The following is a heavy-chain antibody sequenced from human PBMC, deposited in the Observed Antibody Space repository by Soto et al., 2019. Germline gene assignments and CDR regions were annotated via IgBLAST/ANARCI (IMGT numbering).Heavy chain of an antibody. D-gene: IGHD3-10*01. CDR2: IYWDDEK. Sequence: QITLKESGPTLVKPTQTLTLTCTFSGFSLSTSGVGVGWIRQPPGKALEWLALIYWDDEKRYSPSLTSRLTITKDTSKTQVVLTMTNMDPVDTATYYCALIYYYGSGSYSSFDYWGQGTLVTVSS. V-gene: IGHV2-5*02. CDR1: GFSLSTSGVG. CDR3: ALIYYYGSGSYSSFDY. J-gene: IGHJ4*02.